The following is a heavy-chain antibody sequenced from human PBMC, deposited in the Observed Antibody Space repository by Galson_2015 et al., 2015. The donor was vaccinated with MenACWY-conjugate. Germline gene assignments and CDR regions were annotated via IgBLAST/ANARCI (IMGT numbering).Heavy chain of an antibody. D-gene: IGHD1-26*01. V-gene: IGHV1-18*01. CDR2: ISVYNGNT. CDR3: ARVGVGATYYFDY. Sequence: SVKVSCKAPGYTFTNYHISWVRQAPGQGLEWMGWISVYNGNTNYAQKFQDRATMTTETSTNTAYMELRSLTSDDAAVYYCARVGVGATYYFDYWGQGALVTVSS. CDR1: GYTFTNYH. J-gene: IGHJ4*02.